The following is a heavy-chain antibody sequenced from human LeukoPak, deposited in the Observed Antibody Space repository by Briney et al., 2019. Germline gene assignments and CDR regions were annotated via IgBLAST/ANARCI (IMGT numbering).Heavy chain of an antibody. Sequence: LSETLSLTCAVSGGSISSGGYSWSWIRQPPGKCLEWIGYIYHSGSTYYNPSLKSRVTISVDRSKNQFSLKLSSVTAADTAVYYCARSGSYLYYFDYWGQGTLVTVSS. D-gene: IGHD1-26*01. CDR1: GGSISSGGYS. J-gene: IGHJ4*02. V-gene: IGHV4-30-2*01. CDR2: IYHSGST. CDR3: ARSGSYLYYFDY.